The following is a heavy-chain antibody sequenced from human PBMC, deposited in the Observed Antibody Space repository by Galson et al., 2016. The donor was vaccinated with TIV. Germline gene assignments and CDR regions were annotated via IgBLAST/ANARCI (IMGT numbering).Heavy chain of an antibody. CDR3: TTVRLRGSGGMKV. Sequence: VKVSCKVFGYTFTDYYLHWMQQAPGKGFEWMGHVDPEDGKTNYAAKFQGRVTMTADTSTDTAYMELSGLRSEDTAIYFCTTVRLRGSGGMKVWGKGTTGTVSS. CDR1: GYTFTDYY. CDR2: VDPEDGKT. D-gene: IGHD2-8*01. V-gene: IGHV1-69-2*01. J-gene: IGHJ6*04.